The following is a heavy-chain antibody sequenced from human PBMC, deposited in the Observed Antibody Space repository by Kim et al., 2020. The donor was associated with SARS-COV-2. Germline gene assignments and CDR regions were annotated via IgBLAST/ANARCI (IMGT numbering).Heavy chain of an antibody. Sequence: GGSLRLSCAASGFTFSSYGMHWVRQAPGKGLEWVAVIWYDGSNKYYADSVKGRLTISRDNSKNTLYLQMNSLRAEDTAVYYCARDRRELHGFILEDLRYNWFDPWGQGTLVTVSS. J-gene: IGHJ5*02. CDR1: GFTFSSYG. D-gene: IGHD1-26*01. CDR3: ARDRRELHGFILEDLRYNWFDP. CDR2: IWYDGSNK. V-gene: IGHV3-33*08.